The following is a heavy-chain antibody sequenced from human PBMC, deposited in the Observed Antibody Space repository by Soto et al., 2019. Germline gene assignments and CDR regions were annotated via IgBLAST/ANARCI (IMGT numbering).Heavy chain of an antibody. CDR1: GFTVSSYG. V-gene: IGHV3-30*03. D-gene: IGHD6-13*01. CDR2: ISYDGSNK. CDR3: AILHSSSMPFDY. J-gene: IGHJ4*02. Sequence: QVQLVESGGGVVQPGRSLRLSGAASGFTVSSYGMHWVRQAPGKGLEWVAVISYDGSNKYYADSVKGRFTISRDNSKNTMYLQMNSLRAEDSAVYYCAILHSSSMPFDYWGQGTLVTVSS.